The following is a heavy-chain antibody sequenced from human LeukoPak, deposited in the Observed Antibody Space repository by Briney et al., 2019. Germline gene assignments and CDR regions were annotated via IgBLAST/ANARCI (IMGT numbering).Heavy chain of an antibody. CDR2: IWYDGSNK. J-gene: IGHJ3*02. D-gene: IGHD4-17*01. CDR3: ARDYPNDYGDSNDAFDI. V-gene: IGHV3-33*01. Sequence: GGSLRLSCAASGFTFSSYGMHWVRQAPGKGLEWVAVIWYDGSNKYYADSVKGRFTISRDNSKNTLYLQMNSLRAEDTAVYYCARDYPNDYGDSNDAFDIWGQGTMVTVSS. CDR1: GFTFSSYG.